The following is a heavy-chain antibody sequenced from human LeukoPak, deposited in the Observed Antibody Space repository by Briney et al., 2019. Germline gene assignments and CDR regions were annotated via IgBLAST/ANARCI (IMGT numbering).Heavy chain of an antibody. CDR2: IYISGST. Sequence: SETLSLTCAVYGGSFSGYYWSWIRQPAGKGLEWIGRIYISGSTNYNPSLKSRVTISVDTSKNQFSLKLSSVTAADTAVYYCARSEGSGWPYYYYYYMDVWGKGTTVTISS. CDR3: ARSEGSGWPYYYYYYMDV. V-gene: IGHV4-59*10. J-gene: IGHJ6*03. D-gene: IGHD6-19*01. CDR1: GGSFSGYY.